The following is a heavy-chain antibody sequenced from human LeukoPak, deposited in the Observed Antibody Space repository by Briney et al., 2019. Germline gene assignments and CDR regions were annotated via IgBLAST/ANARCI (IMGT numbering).Heavy chain of an antibody. Sequence: PGGSLRLSCAASGFTFSSYWMHWVRQAPGKGLVWVSRINSDGSSTSYADSVKGRFTISRDNAKNTLCLQMNSLRAEDTAVYYCASPGGYCSGGSCYRDNWFDPWGQGTLVTVSS. CDR1: GFTFSSYW. V-gene: IGHV3-74*01. D-gene: IGHD2-15*01. J-gene: IGHJ5*02. CDR2: INSDGSST. CDR3: ASPGGYCSGGSCYRDNWFDP.